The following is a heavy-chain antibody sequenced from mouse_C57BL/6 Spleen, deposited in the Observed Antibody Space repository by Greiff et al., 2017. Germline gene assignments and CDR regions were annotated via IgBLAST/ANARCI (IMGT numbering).Heavy chain of an antibody. J-gene: IGHJ3*01. CDR3: AREGGSDGYSSWFAY. V-gene: IGHV1-72*01. CDR2: IDPNSGGT. D-gene: IGHD2-3*01. Sequence: QVQLQQPGAELVKPGASVKLSCKASGYTFTSYWMHWVKQRPGRGLEWIGRIDPNSGGTKYNEKFKSTATLTVAKPSSTACMQLSNLTSEDSAVYYCAREGGSDGYSSWFAYWGQGTLVTVSA. CDR1: GYTFTSYW.